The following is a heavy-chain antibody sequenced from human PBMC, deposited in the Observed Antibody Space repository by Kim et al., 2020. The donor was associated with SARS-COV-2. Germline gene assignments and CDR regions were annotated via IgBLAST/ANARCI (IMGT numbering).Heavy chain of an antibody. J-gene: IGHJ4*02. CDR3: VKEASRLKDFDF. V-gene: IGHV1-46*01. Sequence: YAQKLQGRVTMTRDTSANTVYMEVSSLRSEDKAIYYCVKEASRLKDFDFWGQGTLVIVSS.